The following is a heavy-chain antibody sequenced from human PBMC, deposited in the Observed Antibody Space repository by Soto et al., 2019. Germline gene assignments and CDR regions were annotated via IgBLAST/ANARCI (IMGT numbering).Heavy chain of an antibody. CDR3: AKDKITFGGVIDAAFDY. D-gene: IGHD3-16*02. Sequence: GGSLRLSCAASGFTFDDYAMHWVRQAPGKGLEWVSGISWNSGSIGYADSVKGRFTISRDNAKNSLYLQMNSLRAEDTALYYCAKDKITFGGVIDAAFDYWGQGTLVTVSS. CDR2: ISWNSGSI. J-gene: IGHJ4*02. V-gene: IGHV3-9*01. CDR1: GFTFDDYA.